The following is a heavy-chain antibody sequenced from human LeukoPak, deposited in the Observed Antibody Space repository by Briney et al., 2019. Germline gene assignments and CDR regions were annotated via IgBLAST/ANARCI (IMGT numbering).Heavy chain of an antibody. V-gene: IGHV4-4*07. Sequence: SETLSLTCSVSGGSISSYYWSWIRQPAGKGLEWIGRIYTSGSTNYNPSLKSRVTMSIDMSKNQFSLKLSSVTAADTAVYYCAREGYCSGGSCDNWFDPWGQGTLVTVSS. CDR3: AREGYCSGGSCDNWFDP. J-gene: IGHJ5*02. CDR1: GGSISSYY. CDR2: IYTSGST. D-gene: IGHD2-15*01.